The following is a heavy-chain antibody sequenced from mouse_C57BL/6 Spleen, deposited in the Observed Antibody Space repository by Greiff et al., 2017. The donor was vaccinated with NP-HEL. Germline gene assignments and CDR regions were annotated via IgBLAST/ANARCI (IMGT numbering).Heavy chain of an antibody. CDR2: IDPSDSET. CDR1: GYTFTSYW. D-gene: IGHD2-3*01. V-gene: IGHV1-52*01. Sequence: QVQLQQPGAELVRPGSSVKLSCKASGYTFTSYWMHWVKQRPIQGLEWIGNIDPSDSETHYNQKFKDKATLTVDKSSSTAYMQLSSLTSEDSAVYYCARGVGYWYYFDYWGQGTTLTVSS. CDR3: ARGVGYWYYFDY. J-gene: IGHJ2*01.